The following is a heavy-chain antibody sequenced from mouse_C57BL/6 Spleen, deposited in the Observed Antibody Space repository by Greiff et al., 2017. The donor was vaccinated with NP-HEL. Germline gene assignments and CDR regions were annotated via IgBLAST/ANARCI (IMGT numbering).Heavy chain of an antibody. J-gene: IGHJ1*03. CDR1: GYSITSGYY. CDR3: ARGFDYDGYFDV. D-gene: IGHD2-4*01. Sequence: EVQRVESGPGLVKPSQSLSLTCSVTGYSITSGYYWNWIRQFPGNKLEWMGYISYDGSNNYNPSLKNRISITRDTSKNQFFLKLNSVTTEDTATYYCARGFDYDGYFDVWGTGTTVTVSS. CDR2: ISYDGSN. V-gene: IGHV3-6*01.